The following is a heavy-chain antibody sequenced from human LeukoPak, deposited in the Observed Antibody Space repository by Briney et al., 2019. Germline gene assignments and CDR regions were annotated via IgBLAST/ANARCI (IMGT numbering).Heavy chain of an antibody. J-gene: IGHJ4*02. CDR2: ISSGGNT. D-gene: IGHD3-22*01. CDR1: GFIVSSNY. CDR3: AREVRGYYFDY. Sequence: PGGSLRLSCAAPGFIVSSNYMSWVRQAPGKGLEWVSVISSGGNTYYADSVKGRFTISRDISKNTLYLQMNGLRAEDTAVYYCAREVRGYYFDYWGQGTLVTVSS. V-gene: IGHV3-53*01.